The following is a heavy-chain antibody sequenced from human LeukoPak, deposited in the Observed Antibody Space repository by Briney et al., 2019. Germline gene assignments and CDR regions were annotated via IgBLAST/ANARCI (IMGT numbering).Heavy chain of an antibody. CDR2: INPSGGST. V-gene: IGHV1-46*01. CDR1: GYTFTSYY. CDR3: ARDGNDSSGYYPPYFDY. J-gene: IGHJ4*02. Sequence: VASVKVSCKASGYTFTSYYMHWVRQAPGHGLEWMGIINPSGGSTSYAQKFQGRVTMTRDTSTSTVYMELSSLRSEDTAVYYCARDGNDSSGYYPPYFDYWGQGTLVTVSS. D-gene: IGHD3-22*01.